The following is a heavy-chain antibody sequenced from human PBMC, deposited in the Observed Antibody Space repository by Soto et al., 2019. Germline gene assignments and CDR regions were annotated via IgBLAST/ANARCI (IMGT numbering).Heavy chain of an antibody. CDR3: ARVCYYYGSGSHHWFDP. J-gene: IGHJ5*02. CDR2: IYHSGST. D-gene: IGHD3-10*01. Sequence: SETLSLTCAVSGGSISSGCYSWSWIRQPPGKGLEWIGYIYHSGSTYYNPSLKSRVTISVERSKNQFSLKLSSVTAADTAVYYCARVCYYYGSGSHHWFDPWGQGTLVTVSS. V-gene: IGHV4-30-2*01. CDR1: GGSISSGCYS.